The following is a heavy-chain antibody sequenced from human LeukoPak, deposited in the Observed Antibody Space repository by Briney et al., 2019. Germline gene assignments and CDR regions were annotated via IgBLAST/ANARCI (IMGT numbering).Heavy chain of an antibody. D-gene: IGHD2-15*01. CDR1: GGSFSGYY. V-gene: IGHV4-34*01. Sequence: SETLSLTCAVYGGSFSGYYWSWIRQPPGKGLEWIGEINHSGSTNYNPSLKSRVTISVDTSKNQFSLKLSSVTAADTAVYYCARGGVVVVVREENFDYWGQGTLVTVSS. CDR2: INHSGST. CDR3: ARGGVVVVVREENFDY. J-gene: IGHJ4*02.